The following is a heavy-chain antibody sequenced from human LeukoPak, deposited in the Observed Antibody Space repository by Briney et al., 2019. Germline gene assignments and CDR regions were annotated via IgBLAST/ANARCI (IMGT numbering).Heavy chain of an antibody. J-gene: IGHJ4*02. Sequence: TSGTLSLTCAVSGGSFSSSNWWSWVRQPPGKGLEWIGEIYHSGSTNYNPSLKSRVTISVDKSKNQFSLKLSSVTAADTAVYYCARLNYYDSSGYVDYWGQGTLVTVSS. CDR3: ARLNYYDSSGYVDY. V-gene: IGHV4-4*02. CDR1: GGSFSSSNW. D-gene: IGHD3-22*01. CDR2: IYHSGST.